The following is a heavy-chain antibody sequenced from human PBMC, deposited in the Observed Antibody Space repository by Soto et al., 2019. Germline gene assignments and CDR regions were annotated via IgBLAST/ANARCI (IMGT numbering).Heavy chain of an antibody. V-gene: IGHV4-31*03. Sequence: QVQLQESGPGLVKPSQTLSLTCTVSGGSISSGGYYWSWIRQHPGKGLEWIGYIYYSGSTYYNPSLKSRVTISVDTAKNQVSLKLSSGTAADTAVYYCARFIPGTGSDYWGQGTLVNVSS. CDR1: GGSISSGGYY. CDR3: ARFIPGTGSDY. D-gene: IGHD1-1*01. CDR2: IYYSGST. J-gene: IGHJ4*02.